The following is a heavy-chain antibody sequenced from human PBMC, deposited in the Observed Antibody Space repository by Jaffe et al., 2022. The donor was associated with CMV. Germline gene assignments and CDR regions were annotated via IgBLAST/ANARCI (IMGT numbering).Heavy chain of an antibody. CDR2: ISYDGSNK. Sequence: QVQLVESGGGVVQPGRSLRLSCAASGFTFSSYGMHWVRQAPGKGLEWVAVISYDGSNKYYADSVKGRFTISRDNSKNTLYLQMNSLRAEDTAVYYCAKTREEWEPPPDYWGQGTLVTVSS. CDR3: AKTREEWEPPPDY. CDR1: GFTFSSYG. V-gene: IGHV3-30*18. D-gene: IGHD1-26*01. J-gene: IGHJ4*02.